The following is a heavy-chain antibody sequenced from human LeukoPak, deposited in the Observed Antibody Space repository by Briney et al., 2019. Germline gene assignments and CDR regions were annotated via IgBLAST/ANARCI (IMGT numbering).Heavy chain of an antibody. D-gene: IGHD2-8*01. CDR1: GFTFRSYA. J-gene: IGHJ4*02. CDR3: TRVYLERLTAGYFDH. CDR2: ISGSGAKT. Sequence: PGGSLRLSCEASGFTFRSYAMTWVRQAPGKGLEWVSAISGSGAKTYYADSVKGRFTISRDNSKNTLFLQMNSLRDEDTAVYYCTRVYLERLTAGYFDHWGQGTLVTVSP. V-gene: IGHV3-23*01.